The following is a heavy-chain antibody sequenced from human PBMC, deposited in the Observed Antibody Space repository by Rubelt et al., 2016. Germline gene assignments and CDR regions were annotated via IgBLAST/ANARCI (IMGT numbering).Heavy chain of an antibody. V-gene: IGHV2-5*08. CDR2: IYWDDDK. J-gene: IGHJ6*03. Sequence: QESGPGLVKPSQTLSLTCTVSGGSISSGGYYWSWIRQHPGKGLEWLALIYWDDDKRYSPSLKSRLTITKDTSKNQVVLTMTNMDPVDTATYYCAHGGSYGYYYMDVWGKGTTVTVSS. D-gene: IGHD1-26*01. CDR3: AHGGSYGYYYMDV. CDR1: GGSISSGGYY.